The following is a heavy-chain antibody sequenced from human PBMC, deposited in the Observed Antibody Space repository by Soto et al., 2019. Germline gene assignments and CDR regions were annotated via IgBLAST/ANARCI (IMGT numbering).Heavy chain of an antibody. CDR1: GFTFSSYA. CDR2: ISGSGGST. D-gene: IGHD6-6*01. Sequence: GGSLRLSCAASGFTFSSYAMSWVRQAPGKGLEWVSAISGSGGSTYYADSVKGRFTISRDNSKNTLYLQMNSLRAEDTAVYYCAKDSAPIAARPFPYYYGMDVWGQGTTVTVSS. V-gene: IGHV3-23*01. CDR3: AKDSAPIAARPFPYYYGMDV. J-gene: IGHJ6*02.